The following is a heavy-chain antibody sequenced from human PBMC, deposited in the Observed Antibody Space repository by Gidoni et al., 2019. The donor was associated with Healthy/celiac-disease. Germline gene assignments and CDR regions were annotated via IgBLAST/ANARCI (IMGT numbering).Heavy chain of an antibody. CDR1: GGSISSYY. V-gene: IGHV4-4*07. Sequence: QVQLQESGPGLVKPSETLSLTCTVSGGSISSYYWSWIRQPAGKGLEWIGRIYTSGSTNYNPSLKSRVTMSVDTSKNQFSLKLSSVTAADTAVYYCAREEEWELHFSGAFDIWGQGTMVTVSS. CDR3: AREEEWELHFSGAFDI. CDR2: IYTSGST. D-gene: IGHD1-26*01. J-gene: IGHJ3*02.